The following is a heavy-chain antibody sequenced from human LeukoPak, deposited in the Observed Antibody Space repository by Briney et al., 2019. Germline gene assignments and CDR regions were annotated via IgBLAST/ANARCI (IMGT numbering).Heavy chain of an antibody. V-gene: IGHV5-51*01. Sequence: GESLKISCEASGHSFTNHWIGWVRQMPGKGLEWTGIINLGDSETQYSPSFQGQVTISLDKSISTAYLQWRSLKVSDTAMYYCARRPYSGSPNWFDPWGQGTLVTVSS. CDR2: INLGDSET. CDR3: ARRPYSGSPNWFDP. J-gene: IGHJ5*02. D-gene: IGHD1-26*01. CDR1: GHSFTNHW.